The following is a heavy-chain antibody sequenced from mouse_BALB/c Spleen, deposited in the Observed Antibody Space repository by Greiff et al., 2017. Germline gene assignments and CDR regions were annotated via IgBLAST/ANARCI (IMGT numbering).Heavy chain of an antibody. D-gene: IGHD1-1*01. CDR1: GFAFSSYD. J-gene: IGHJ3*01. V-gene: IGHV5-12-1*01. Sequence: EVQVVESGGGLVKPGGSLKLSCAASGFAFSSYDMSWVRQTPEKRLEWVAYISSGGGSTYYPDTVKGRFTISRDNAKNTLYLQMSSLKSEDTAMYYCARHLYYSSSWFAYWGQGTLVTVSA. CDR2: ISSGGGST. CDR3: ARHLYYSSSWFAY.